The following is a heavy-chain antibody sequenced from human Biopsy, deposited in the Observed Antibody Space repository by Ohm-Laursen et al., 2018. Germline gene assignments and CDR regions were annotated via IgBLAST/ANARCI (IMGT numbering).Heavy chain of an antibody. CDR2: NIPILGTG. V-gene: IGHV1-69*06. J-gene: IGHJ1*01. CDR1: GGTFSNYG. Sequence: ASVKVSCKTHGGTFSNYGVKWVRQAPGQGLEWLGGNIPILGTGNYAQKFQDRVTVAADTSTSTATMELRSLRSDDTAVYYCATKLTGYFHHWGQGTLVIVSS. CDR3: ATKLTGYFHH. D-gene: IGHD3-9*01.